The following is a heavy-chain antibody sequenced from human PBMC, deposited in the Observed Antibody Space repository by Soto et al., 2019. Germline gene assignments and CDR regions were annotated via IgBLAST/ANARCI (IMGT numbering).Heavy chain of an antibody. V-gene: IGHV4-4*02. CDR2: IYHSGRT. J-gene: IGHJ4*02. CDR3: ARDPEYSSVGFDY. D-gene: IGHD6-19*01. CDR1: GGSISSSNW. Sequence: SETLSLTCAVSGGSISSSNWWSWVRQPPGRGLEWIGEIYHSGRTNYTPSLKSRVTISVDKSKNQFPLKLSSVTAADTAVYYCARDPEYSSVGFDYWGQGTLVTVSS.